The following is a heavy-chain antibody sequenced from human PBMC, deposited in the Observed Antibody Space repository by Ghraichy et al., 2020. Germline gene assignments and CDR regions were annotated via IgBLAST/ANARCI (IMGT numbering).Heavy chain of an antibody. Sequence: GGSLRLSCAASGFTFSSYSMNWVRQAPGKGLEWVSSISSSSSYIYYADSVKGRFTISRDNAKNSLYLQMNSLRAEDTAAYYCARTITIFGVVIMPVYGMDVWGQGTTVTVSS. CDR3: ARTITIFGVVIMPVYGMDV. CDR2: ISSSSSYI. J-gene: IGHJ6*02. CDR1: GFTFSSYS. V-gene: IGHV3-21*01. D-gene: IGHD3-3*01.